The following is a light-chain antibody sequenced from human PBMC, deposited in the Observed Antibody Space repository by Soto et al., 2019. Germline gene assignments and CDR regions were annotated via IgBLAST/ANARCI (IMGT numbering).Light chain of an antibody. J-gene: IGKJ3*01. CDR2: KAS. CDR3: PHYNSYPFT. Sequence: DIQMTQSPSTLSASVGDRVTITCRASQSISSWLAWYQQKPGKAPKLLIYKASSLESGVPSRFSGSGSGTEFTLTISSLQPDDFATYYCPHYNSYPFTFGPGTKWIS. V-gene: IGKV1-5*03. CDR1: QSISSW.